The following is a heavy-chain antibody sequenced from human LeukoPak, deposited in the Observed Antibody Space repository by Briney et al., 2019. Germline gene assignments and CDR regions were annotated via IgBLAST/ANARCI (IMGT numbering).Heavy chain of an antibody. V-gene: IGHV1-18*01. Sequence: ASVKVSCKASGYTFSNYGISWVRQAPGQGLQWIGWISTYNGETNYAQKLQGRVTMTTDTSTSTAYMELRSLRFDDAAVYYCARDPSDCSSTSCHAAFDIWGQGTMVTVSS. CDR2: ISTYNGET. D-gene: IGHD2-2*01. CDR1: GYTFSNYG. J-gene: IGHJ3*02. CDR3: ARDPSDCSSTSCHAAFDI.